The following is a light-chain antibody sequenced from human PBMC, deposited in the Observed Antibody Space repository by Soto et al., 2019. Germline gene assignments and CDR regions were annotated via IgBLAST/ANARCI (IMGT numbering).Light chain of an antibody. V-gene: IGLV1-40*01. CDR2: HSN. CDR1: SSNIGAGFD. Sequence: QSVLTQPPSVSGAPGQRVTISCTGSSSNIGAGFDVHWYHQIAGTAPKLLIYHSNQRPSGVPDRFSGSKSGTSASLAISGLQSEDETHYYCATWDGSLNGVVFGGGTKLTVL. J-gene: IGLJ2*01. CDR3: ATWDGSLNGVV.